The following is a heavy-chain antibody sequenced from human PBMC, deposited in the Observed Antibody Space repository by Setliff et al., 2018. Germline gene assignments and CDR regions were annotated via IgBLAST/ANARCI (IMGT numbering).Heavy chain of an antibody. D-gene: IGHD3-10*01. CDR3: ARDRYYGSGSYYNCFDK. J-gene: IGHJ4*02. CDR2: VYYSGIT. V-gene: IGHV4-59*12. CDR1: GGSISTYY. Sequence: SETLSLTCTVSGGSISTYYWSWIRQPPGKGLEFIGYVYYSGITNYDPSLKSRVTISLDTPKNQFSLKLTSVTAADTAVYYCARDRYYGSGSYYNCFDKWGQGSLVTVSS.